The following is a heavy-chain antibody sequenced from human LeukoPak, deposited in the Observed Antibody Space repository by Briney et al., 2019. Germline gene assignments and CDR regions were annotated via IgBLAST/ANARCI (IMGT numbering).Heavy chain of an antibody. Sequence: SETLSLTCTVSGGSISSYYLSWIRQPPGKGLEWIGYIYYSGSTNYNPSLKSRVTISVDTSKNQFSLKLSSVTAADTAVYYCARAVPYYYYMDVWGKGTTVTVSS. V-gene: IGHV4-59*01. J-gene: IGHJ6*03. CDR3: ARAVPYYYYMDV. CDR2: IYYSGST. CDR1: GGSISSYY.